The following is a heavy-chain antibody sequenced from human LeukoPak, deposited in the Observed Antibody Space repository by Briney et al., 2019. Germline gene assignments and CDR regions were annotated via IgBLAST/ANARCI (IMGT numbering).Heavy chain of an antibody. Sequence: PGGSLRLSCEATGFTFSDNGIHWVRQAPGEGLEWVAAISNDGINKYYADSVKGRFTTSRDNSKNTMDLQMTTLRPEDTAVYYCAKDLGRGSSFYNYYYGMDVWGQGTTVTVSS. CDR3: AKDLGRGSSFYNYYYGMDV. CDR1: GFTFSDNG. J-gene: IGHJ6*02. V-gene: IGHV3-30*18. D-gene: IGHD2-15*01. CDR2: ISNDGINK.